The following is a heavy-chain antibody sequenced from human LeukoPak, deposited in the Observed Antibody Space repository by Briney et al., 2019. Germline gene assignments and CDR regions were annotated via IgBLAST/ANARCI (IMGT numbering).Heavy chain of an antibody. CDR3: AKAPQPLYSGSVPEGSLGY. CDR1: GFTFSSYA. Sequence: GGSLRLSCAASGFTFSSYAMSWVRQAPGKGLEWVSAISGSGGSTYYADSVKGRFTISRDNSKNTLYLQMNSLRAEDTAVYYCAKAPQPLYSGSVPEGSLGYWGQGTLVTVSS. V-gene: IGHV3-23*01. J-gene: IGHJ4*02. D-gene: IGHD1-26*01. CDR2: ISGSGGST.